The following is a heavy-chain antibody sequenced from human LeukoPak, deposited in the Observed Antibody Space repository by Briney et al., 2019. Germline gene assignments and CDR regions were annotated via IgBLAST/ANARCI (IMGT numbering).Heavy chain of an antibody. Sequence: GSSVNVSCKASGGTFSSYAISWVRQAPGQGLEWMGRVDPEDGETIYAEKFQGRVTITADTSTDTAYMELSSLRSEDTAVYYCATDTPTRSPPDDAFDIWGQGTMVTVSS. CDR3: ATDTPTRSPPDDAFDI. CDR2: VDPEDGET. D-gene: IGHD1-14*01. V-gene: IGHV1-69-2*01. J-gene: IGHJ3*02. CDR1: GGTFSSYA.